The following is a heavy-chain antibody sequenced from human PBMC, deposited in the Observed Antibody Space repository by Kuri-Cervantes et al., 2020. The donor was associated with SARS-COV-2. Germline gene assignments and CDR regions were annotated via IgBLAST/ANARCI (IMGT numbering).Heavy chain of an antibody. Sequence: SQTLSLTCAVYGGSFSGYYWSWIRQPPGKGLEWIGEINHSGSTNYNPSLKSRVTISVDTSKNQFSLKLSSVTAADTAVYYCARRADSHYYYYGMDVWGQGTMVTVSS. CDR3: ARRADSHYYYYGMDV. J-gene: IGHJ6*02. CDR2: INHSGST. V-gene: IGHV4-34*01. CDR1: GGSFSGYY. D-gene: IGHD3/OR15-3a*01.